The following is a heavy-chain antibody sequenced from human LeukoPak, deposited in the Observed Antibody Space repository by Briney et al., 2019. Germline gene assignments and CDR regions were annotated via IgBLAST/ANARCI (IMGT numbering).Heavy chain of an antibody. Sequence: QSGGSLRLSCAASGFTFSSYSMNWVRQAPGKGLEWVSYISSSSSTIYYADSVKGRFTISRDNAKNSLYLQMNSLRAEDTAVYYCARENRLWIVGAPDAFDIWGQGTMVTVSS. V-gene: IGHV3-48*04. CDR3: ARENRLWIVGAPDAFDI. D-gene: IGHD1-26*01. CDR1: GFTFSSYS. J-gene: IGHJ3*02. CDR2: ISSSSSTI.